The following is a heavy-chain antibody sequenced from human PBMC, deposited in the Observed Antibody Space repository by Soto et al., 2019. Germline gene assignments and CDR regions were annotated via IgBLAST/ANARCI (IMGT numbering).Heavy chain of an antibody. CDR3: ARDGVGHTTFFGYFDY. Sequence: QVQLVESGGGVVQPGRSLRLSCAASGFTFSGLGMHWVRQAPGKGLEWVAVIRYDGSNIYYADDVKGRFTISRDNSKEKLYLQMNSVRDDDTAVYYCARDGVGHTTFFGYFDYWGQGTLVTVSS. D-gene: IGHD1-26*01. V-gene: IGHV3-33*01. J-gene: IGHJ4*02. CDR2: IRYDGSNI. CDR1: GFTFSGLG.